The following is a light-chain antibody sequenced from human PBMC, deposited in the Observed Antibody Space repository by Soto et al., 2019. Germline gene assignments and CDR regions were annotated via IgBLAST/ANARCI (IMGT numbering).Light chain of an antibody. CDR2: DAS. V-gene: IGKV1-27*01. J-gene: IGKJ5*01. CDR1: QGISNS. CDR3: QKYHGAPA. Sequence: DIQMTQSPSSLSASVGDRVTITCLASQGISNSLVWYQQKPGKVLKLLLYDASTLQSGVPPRFTGSGYGTDFTLTISSLQPEDVATYYCQKYHGAPAFGQGTRLEIK.